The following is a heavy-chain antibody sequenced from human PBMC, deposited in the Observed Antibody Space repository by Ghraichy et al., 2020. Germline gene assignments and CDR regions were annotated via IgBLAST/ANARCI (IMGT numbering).Heavy chain of an antibody. Sequence: ASVKVSCKASGYTFTTYDINWVRQATGQGLEWMGWMNPNSGNTDYAQKFQGRVIMTRNTSISTAYMELSSPRSEDTAVYYCAGSRSSSGYRRLDYWGQGTLVTVSS. CDR3: AGSRSSSGYRRLDY. CDR2: MNPNSGNT. V-gene: IGHV1-8*01. CDR1: GYTFTTYD. D-gene: IGHD3-22*01. J-gene: IGHJ4*02.